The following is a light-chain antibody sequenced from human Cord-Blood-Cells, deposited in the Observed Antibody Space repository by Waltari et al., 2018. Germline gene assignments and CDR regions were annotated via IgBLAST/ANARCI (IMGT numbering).Light chain of an antibody. CDR2: GAS. CDR3: QQYGSSPALT. Sequence: EIVLTQSPGTLSLSPGERATLSCRASQSVSSSYLAWYQQKPGQAPRLLIYGASSRATGIPDRFSGSGSGTDFTLTISRLEPEDVAVYYGQQYGSSPALTFGGGTKVEIK. J-gene: IGKJ4*01. V-gene: IGKV3-20*01. CDR1: QSVSSSY.